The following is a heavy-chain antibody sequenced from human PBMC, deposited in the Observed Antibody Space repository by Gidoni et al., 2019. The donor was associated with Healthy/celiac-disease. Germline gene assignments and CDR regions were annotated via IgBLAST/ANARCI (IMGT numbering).Heavy chain of an antibody. CDR1: GFTFSSYA. CDR3: ARDRTGTPGY. CDR2: ISYDGSNK. D-gene: IGHD1-1*01. V-gene: IGHV3-30-3*01. Sequence: QVQLVESGGGVVQPGRSLRLACAASGFTFSSYAMHWVRQAPGKGLTWVAVISYDGSNKYYADSVKGRFTISRDNSKNTLYLQMNSLRAEDTAVYYCARDRTGTPGYWGQGTLVTVSS. J-gene: IGHJ4*02.